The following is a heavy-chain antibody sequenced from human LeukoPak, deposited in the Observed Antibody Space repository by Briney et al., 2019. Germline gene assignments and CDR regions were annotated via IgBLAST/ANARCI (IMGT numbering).Heavy chain of an antibody. V-gene: IGHV3-64*01. CDR1: RFTLSSYA. CDR3: AREGGSGSYWFDY. J-gene: IGHJ4*02. CDR2: ISSNGGST. Sequence: GGSLRLSCAASRFTLSSYAMHWVRQAPGKGLEYVSAISSNGGSTDYANSVKGRFTISRDNSKNTLYLQMGSLRAEDMAVYYCAREGGSGSYWFDYWGQGTQVTVSS. D-gene: IGHD3-10*01.